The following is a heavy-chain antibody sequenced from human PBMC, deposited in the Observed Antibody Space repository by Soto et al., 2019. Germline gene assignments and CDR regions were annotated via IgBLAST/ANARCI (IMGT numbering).Heavy chain of an antibody. CDR2: IYETGNT. V-gene: IGHV4-4*02. J-gene: IGHJ3*02. D-gene: IGHD3-9*01. CDR3: AKQSRPPGILTGYCLRFDI. Sequence: PQGKGMEWIGEIYETGNTNYNPSLKSRVIISVDRSKNQFSLKLSSVTAADTAVYYCAKQSRPPGILTGYCLRFDIWGQGTMVTVSS.